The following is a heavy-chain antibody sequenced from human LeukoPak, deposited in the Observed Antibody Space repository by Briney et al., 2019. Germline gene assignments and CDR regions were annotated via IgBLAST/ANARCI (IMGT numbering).Heavy chain of an antibody. D-gene: IGHD6-19*01. J-gene: IGHJ6*04. V-gene: IGHV4-4*02. Sequence: PSGTLSLTCAVSGGSISSSNWWSWVRQPPGKGLEWIGEIYHSGSTNYNPSLKSRGTISVDKSKNQFSLKLSSVTAADTAVYYCARVPAVAGTYGMDVWGKGTPVTVSS. CDR3: ARVPAVAGTYGMDV. CDR2: IYHSGST. CDR1: GGSISSSNW.